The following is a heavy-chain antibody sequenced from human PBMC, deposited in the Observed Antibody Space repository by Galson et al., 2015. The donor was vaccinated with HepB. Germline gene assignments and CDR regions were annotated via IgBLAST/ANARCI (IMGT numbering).Heavy chain of an antibody. V-gene: IGHV3-9*01. Sequence: SLRLSCAASGFTFNDHAMHWVRQVPGKGLEWVSGISRDSASIGYAESVKGRFTIPRDNAENSLFLEMTSLRSEDTALYFCTKDGSFDFLTGYTYFENWGQGTQVTSPQ. CDR2: ISRDSASI. D-gene: IGHD3-9*01. CDR1: GFTFNDHA. CDR3: TKDGSFDFLTGYTYFEN. J-gene: IGHJ4*02.